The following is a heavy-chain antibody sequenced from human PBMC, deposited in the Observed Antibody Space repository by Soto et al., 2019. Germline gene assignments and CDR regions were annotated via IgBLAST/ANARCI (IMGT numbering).Heavy chain of an antibody. CDR2: ISGSGGST. Sequence: PGGSLRLSCAASGFTFSSYAMSWVRQAPGKGLEWVSAISGSGGSTYYADSVKGRFTISRDNSKNTLYLQMNSLSAEDTAVYYCAKAPKSYYYDSSGYYSHYWGQGTLVTVSS. V-gene: IGHV3-23*01. CDR1: GFTFSSYA. D-gene: IGHD3-22*01. J-gene: IGHJ4*02. CDR3: AKAPKSYYYDSSGYYSHY.